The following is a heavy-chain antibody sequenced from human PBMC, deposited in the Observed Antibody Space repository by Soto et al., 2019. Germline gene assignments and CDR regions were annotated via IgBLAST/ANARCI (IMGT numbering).Heavy chain of an antibody. D-gene: IGHD3-16*01. V-gene: IGHV3-30*19. CDR2: TSYDGSDK. CDR3: ARWGTTGGLDV. CDR1: GFTFRSYV. J-gene: IGHJ1*01. Sequence: QVHLVESGGGVAQPGTSLRVSCVGSGFTFRSYVIHWVRQAPGKGLEWVALTSYDGSDKYYGDSVRGRFTISRDNSRNTVDLQMDSLRLEDTALYYCARWGTTGGLDVWGQGTLVSVSS.